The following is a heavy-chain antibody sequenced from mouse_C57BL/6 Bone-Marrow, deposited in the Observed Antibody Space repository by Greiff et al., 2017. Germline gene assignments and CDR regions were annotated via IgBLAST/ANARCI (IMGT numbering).Heavy chain of an antibody. J-gene: IGHJ3*01. CDR1: GFNIKDDY. CDR3: TTWGCLLEAY. CDR2: IDPENGDT. V-gene: IGHV14-4*01. D-gene: IGHD2-3*01. Sequence: EVQLQQSGAELVRPGASVKLSCTASGFNIKDDYMHWVKQRPEQGLEWIGWIDPENGDTEYASKFQGKATITADTSSNTAYLQLSSLTSEDTAVYYCTTWGCLLEAYWGQGTLVTVSA.